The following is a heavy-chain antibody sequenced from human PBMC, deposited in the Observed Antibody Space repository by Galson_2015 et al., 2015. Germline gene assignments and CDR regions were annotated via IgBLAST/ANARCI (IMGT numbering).Heavy chain of an antibody. Sequence: SLRLSCAASGFTFSSYAMSWVRQAPGKGLEWVSAISGSGGSTYYADSVKGRFTISRDNAKNTLYLQMNSLRAEDTAVYYCAKEVCDIWAVTRIEYSFNLATWAKGPLSPVS. V-gene: IGHV3-23*01. CDR3: AKEVCDIWAVTRIEYSFNLAT. CDR2: ISGSGGST. D-gene: IGHD3-9*01. CDR1: GFTFSSYA. J-gene: IGHJ5*02.